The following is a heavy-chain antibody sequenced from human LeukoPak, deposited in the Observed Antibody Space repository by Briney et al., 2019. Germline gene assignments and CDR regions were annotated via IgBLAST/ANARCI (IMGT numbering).Heavy chain of an antibody. D-gene: IGHD3-22*01. CDR1: GFTFRSYR. V-gene: IGHV3-7*04. Sequence: GGSLRLSCAASGFTFRSYRMNWVRQAPGKGLEWVASIKQGESERYYVDSVNGRFTISRDNAKNSLYLQMNSLRTEDTAVYYCARGDNSAFDIWGQGTMVTVSS. CDR2: IKQGESER. J-gene: IGHJ3*02. CDR3: ARGDNSAFDI.